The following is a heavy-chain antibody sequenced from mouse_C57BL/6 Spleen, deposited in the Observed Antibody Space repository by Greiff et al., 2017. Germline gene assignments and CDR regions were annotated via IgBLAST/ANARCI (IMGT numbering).Heavy chain of an antibody. CDR3: AREDSSGYGYAMDY. J-gene: IGHJ4*01. V-gene: IGHV1-19*01. CDR1: GYTFTDYY. D-gene: IGHD3-2*02. CDR2: INPYNGGT. Sequence: DVKLQASGPVLVKPGASVKMSCKASGYTFTDYYLNWVKQSHGKSLEWIGVINPYNGGTSYNQKFTGKATLTVDKSSSTAYMELNSLTSEDSAVYYCAREDSSGYGYAMDYWGQGTSVTVSS.